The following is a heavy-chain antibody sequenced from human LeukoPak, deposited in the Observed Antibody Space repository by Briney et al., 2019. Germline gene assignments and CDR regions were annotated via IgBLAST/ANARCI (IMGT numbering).Heavy chain of an antibody. Sequence: SVKVSCKASGGTFSSYTISWVRQAPGQGLEWMGRIIPILGIANYAQKFQGRVTITADKSTSTAYMELSSLRSGDTAVYYCARVSTMVRGVIEDYWGQGTLVTVSS. CDR3: ARVSTMVRGVIEDY. J-gene: IGHJ4*02. D-gene: IGHD3-10*01. V-gene: IGHV1-69*02. CDR1: GGTFSSYT. CDR2: IIPILGIA.